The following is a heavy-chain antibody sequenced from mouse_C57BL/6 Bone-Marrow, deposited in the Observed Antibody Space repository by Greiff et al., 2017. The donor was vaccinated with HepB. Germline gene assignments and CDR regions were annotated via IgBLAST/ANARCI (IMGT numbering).Heavy chain of an antibody. V-gene: IGHV5-6*01. CDR2: ISSVGSYT. CDR1: GFTFSSYG. CDR3: ARHYYGSSYDAMDY. J-gene: IGHJ4*01. D-gene: IGHD1-1*01. Sequence: EVKLMESGGDLVKPGGSLKLSCAASGFTFSSYGMSWVRQTPDKRLEWVATISSVGSYTYYPDSVKGRFTISRDNAKNTLYLQMSSLKSEDTAMYYCARHYYGSSYDAMDYWGQGTSVTVSS.